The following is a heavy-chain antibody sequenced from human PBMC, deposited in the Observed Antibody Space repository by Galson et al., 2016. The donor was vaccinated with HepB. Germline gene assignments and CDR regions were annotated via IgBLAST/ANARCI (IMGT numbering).Heavy chain of an antibody. CDR2: ISSGSSYR. D-gene: IGHD3-10*01. CDR3: ARGEVRGVTEIGYYYYGMDV. CDR1: GSTFSSYA. V-gene: IGHV3-21*05. Sequence: SLRLSCAASGSTFSSYAMAWVRQAPGKGLEWVSCISSGSSYRNYADSAKGRFTISRDNAKNSLYLQMNSLRAEDMAVYYCARGEVRGVTEIGYYYYGMDVWGQGTTVTVSS. J-gene: IGHJ6*02.